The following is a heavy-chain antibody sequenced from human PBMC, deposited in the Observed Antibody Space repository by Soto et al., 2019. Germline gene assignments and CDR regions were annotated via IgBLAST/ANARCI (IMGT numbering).Heavy chain of an antibody. CDR2: ISTSGGST. Sequence: EVQLLESGGGLVQPGGSRGLPCAAPGSPFSGYALGWFRQAPGKGLEWVSSISTSGGSTYYADSVKGRFTISRDNSNNTLYLQMNSLRAEDTAVYYCSLSDRYYGMDVWGLGTTVTVSS. V-gene: IGHV3-23*01. J-gene: IGHJ6*02. CDR3: SLSDRYYGMDV. CDR1: GSPFSGYA.